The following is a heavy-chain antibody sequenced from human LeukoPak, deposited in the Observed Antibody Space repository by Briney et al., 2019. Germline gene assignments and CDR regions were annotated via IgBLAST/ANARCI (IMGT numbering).Heavy chain of an antibody. CDR3: AKVKSKRELMWGAFAY. V-gene: IGHV3-9*03. CDR2: ISWNSGSI. J-gene: IGHJ4*02. D-gene: IGHD1-26*01. Sequence: GGSLRLSCAASGFNFVDYAMPWVRQAPGKGLEWVSGISWNSGSICYADSVKGRFTISRDNAKNSLYLKMNSLTAEDMALYYCAKVKSKRELMWGAFAYWGKGTLVTVSS. CDR1: GFNFVDYA.